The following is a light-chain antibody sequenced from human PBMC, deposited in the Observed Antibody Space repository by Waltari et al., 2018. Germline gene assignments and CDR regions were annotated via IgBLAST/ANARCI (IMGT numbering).Light chain of an antibody. Sequence: QSVMTQPPSASATPGQRVIISCSGSSSNIGSNFVYWYQHFPGTAPKLLIYRNNQPPLGVPYRFSGSKSCTSASLAIRGLRSEGEAGYFCAAWDDSLDGWVFRGGAKVTVL. CDR3: AAWDDSLDGWV. V-gene: IGLV1-47*01. CDR1: SSNIGSNF. J-gene: IGLJ3*02. CDR2: RNN.